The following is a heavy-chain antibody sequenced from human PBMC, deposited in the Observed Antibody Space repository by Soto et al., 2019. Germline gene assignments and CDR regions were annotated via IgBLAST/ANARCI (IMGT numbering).Heavy chain of an antibody. D-gene: IGHD6-19*01. CDR1: GFTFSSYA. CDR3: ARDSRSGWIDYYFDY. J-gene: IGHJ4*02. CDR2: ISYDGSNK. Sequence: GGSLRLSCAASGFTFSSYAMHWARQAPGKGLEWVAVISYDGSNKYYADSVKGRFTISRDNSKNTLYLQMNSLRAEDTAVYYCARDSRSGWIDYYFDYWGQGTLVTVSS. V-gene: IGHV3-30-3*01.